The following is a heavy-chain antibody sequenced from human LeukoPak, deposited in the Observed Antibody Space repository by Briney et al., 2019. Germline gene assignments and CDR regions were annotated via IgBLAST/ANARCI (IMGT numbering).Heavy chain of an antibody. J-gene: IGHJ3*02. D-gene: IGHD1-26*01. CDR2: IYYSGST. V-gene: IGHV4-31*03. Sequence: SETLSLTCTVSGGSISSGGYYWSWIRQHPGKGLEWIGYIYYSGSTYYNPSLKSRVTISVDTSKNQFSLKLSSVTAADTAMYYCARDRGPYSGSYYVFDIWGQGTMVTVSS. CDR3: ARDRGPYSGSYYVFDI. CDR1: GGSISSGGYY.